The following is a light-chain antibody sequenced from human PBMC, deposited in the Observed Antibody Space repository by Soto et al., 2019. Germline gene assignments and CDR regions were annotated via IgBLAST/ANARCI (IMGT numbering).Light chain of an antibody. CDR2: GAS. Sequence: EIVMTQSPATLSVSPGERATLSCRASQSVSSNLAWYQQKPGQAPRLLIYGASTRATSIPARFSGSGSGKEFTLTISSLQSEDFAVYYCQHYNNWPPYTFGQGTKLEIK. CDR1: QSVSSN. J-gene: IGKJ2*01. CDR3: QHYNNWPPYT. V-gene: IGKV3-15*01.